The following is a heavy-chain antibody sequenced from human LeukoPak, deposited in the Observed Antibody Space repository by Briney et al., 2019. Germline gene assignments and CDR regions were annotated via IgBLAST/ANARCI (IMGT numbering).Heavy chain of an antibody. CDR3: ARAYGYDWGVWFDP. V-gene: IGHV4-30-2*01. Sequence: SQTLSLTCAVSGGSISSGGYSWSWIRQPPGKGLEWIGYIYHSGSTYYNPSLKSRVTISVDGSKNQFSLKLSSVTAADTAVYYCARAYGYDWGVWFDPWGQGTLVTVSS. CDR2: IYHSGST. D-gene: IGHD5-12*01. J-gene: IGHJ5*02. CDR1: GGSISSGGYS.